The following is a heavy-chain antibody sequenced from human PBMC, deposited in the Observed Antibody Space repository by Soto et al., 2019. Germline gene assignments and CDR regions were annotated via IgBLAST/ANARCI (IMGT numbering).Heavy chain of an antibody. J-gene: IGHJ5*02. CDR3: AHDSTKYSPPNWFDP. CDR2: IIPIFGTA. Sequence: QVQLVQSGAEVKKPGSSVKVSCKASGGTFSSYAISWVRQAPGQGLEWMGGIIPIFGTANYAQKFQGRVTITADESTIKAYMELSSLRSEDTAVYYCAHDSTKYSPPNWFDPWGQGTLVTVSS. D-gene: IGHD2-15*01. CDR1: GGTFSSYA. V-gene: IGHV1-69*01.